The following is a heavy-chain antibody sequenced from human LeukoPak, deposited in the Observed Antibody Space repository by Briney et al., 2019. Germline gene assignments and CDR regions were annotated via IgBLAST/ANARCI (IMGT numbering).Heavy chain of an antibody. CDR3: ARAAAATLYYYMDV. CDR2: IYYSGST. CDR1: GGSISSSSYY. J-gene: IGHJ6*03. V-gene: IGHV4-39*07. Sequence: PSETLSLTCTVSGGSISSSSYYWGWIRQPPGKGLEWIGSIYYSGSTYYNPSLKSRVTISVDTSKNQFSLKLSSVTAADTAVYYCARAAAATLYYYMDVWVKGTTVTVSS. D-gene: IGHD2-15*01.